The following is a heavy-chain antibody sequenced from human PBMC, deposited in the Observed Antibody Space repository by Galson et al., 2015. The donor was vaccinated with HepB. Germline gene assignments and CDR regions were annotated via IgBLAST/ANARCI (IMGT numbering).Heavy chain of an antibody. J-gene: IGHJ5*02. CDR3: ARGGDFSSGWDGWFDP. CDR2: IYPGDSDT. Sequence: QSGAEVKKPGESLKISCKGSGYSFTRYWIGWVRQMPGKGLEWMGIIYPGDSDTRYSPSFQGQVTISADKSISTAYLQWSSLKASDTAMYYCARGGDFSSGWDGWFDPWGQGTLVTVSS. CDR1: GYSFTRYW. V-gene: IGHV5-51*03. D-gene: IGHD6-19*01.